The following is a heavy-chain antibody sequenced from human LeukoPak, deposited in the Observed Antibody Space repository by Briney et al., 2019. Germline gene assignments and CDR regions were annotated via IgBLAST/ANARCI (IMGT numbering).Heavy chain of an antibody. D-gene: IGHD7-27*01. V-gene: IGHV3-30-3*01. J-gene: IGHJ3*02. CDR2: ISYDGSNK. Sequence: PGGSLRLSCAASGFTFSSYAMHWVRQAPGKGLEWVAVISYDGSNKYYADSVKGRFTISRDNSKNTLYLQMNSLRAEDTAVYYCARGNWGENDAFDIWGQGAMVTVSS. CDR1: GFTFSSYA. CDR3: ARGNWGENDAFDI.